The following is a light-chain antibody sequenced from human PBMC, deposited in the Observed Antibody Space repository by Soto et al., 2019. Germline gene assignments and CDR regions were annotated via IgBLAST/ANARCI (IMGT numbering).Light chain of an antibody. CDR1: QSISYN. CDR3: QQSYSLAPLT. Sequence: DIQMTQSPSSLSASIGDRVTITCRASQSISYNLNWYQQNPGKAPKLIIYAASTLQGGVPSRFMGSGSGTDFTLTITSLQPEDSATYYCQQSYSLAPLTFGGGTKVEIK. V-gene: IGKV1-39*01. CDR2: AAS. J-gene: IGKJ4*01.